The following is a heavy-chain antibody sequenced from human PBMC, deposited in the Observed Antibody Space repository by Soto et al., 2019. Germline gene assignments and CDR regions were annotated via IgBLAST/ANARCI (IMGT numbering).Heavy chain of an antibody. CDR1: GGTFSSYA. D-gene: IGHD4-17*01. CDR3: ARDTTLTTFSPNERNGAFDI. V-gene: IGHV1-69*13. J-gene: IGHJ3*02. Sequence: ASVKVSCKNSGGTFSSYAISWVRQAPGQGLEWMGGIIPIFGTANYAKKFQGRVTITADESTSTAYMELSSLRSEDAAVYYCARDTTLTTFSPNERNGAFDIWGQGTMVTVSS. CDR2: IIPIFGTA.